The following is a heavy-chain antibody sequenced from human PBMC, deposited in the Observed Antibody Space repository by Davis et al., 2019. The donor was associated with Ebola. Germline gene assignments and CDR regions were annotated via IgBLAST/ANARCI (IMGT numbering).Heavy chain of an antibody. V-gene: IGHV1-18*04. J-gene: IGHJ5*02. Sequence: ASVKVSCNASGYTFTGYYIHWVRPPPGHGLEWMGWISAYNGKTSYAQNFQDRVTMTTDTSTTTAYMELRSLTSDDTAVYYCARVSSWVGGGDSSVPWGQGTLVTVSS. D-gene: IGHD3-10*01. CDR3: ARVSSWVGGGDSSVP. CDR1: GYTFTGYY. CDR2: ISAYNGKT.